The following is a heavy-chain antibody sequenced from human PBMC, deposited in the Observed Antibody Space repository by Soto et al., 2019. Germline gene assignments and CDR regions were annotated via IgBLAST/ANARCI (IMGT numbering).Heavy chain of an antibody. CDR2: ISSSGSII. J-gene: IGHJ6*02. CDR1: GFTFSSFE. CDR3: ATVYNWNANFYYGMDV. Sequence: AGGSLRLSCAASGFTFSSFEMNWVRQAPGKGLEWISYISSSGSIIYYADSVKGRFTISRDNAKNSLYLHMNSLRAEDTAIYYCATVYNWNANFYYGMDVWGQGTTVTVSS. V-gene: IGHV3-48*03. D-gene: IGHD1-20*01.